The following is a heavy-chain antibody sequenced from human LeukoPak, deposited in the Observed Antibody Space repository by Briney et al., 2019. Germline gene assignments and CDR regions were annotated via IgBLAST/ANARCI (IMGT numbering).Heavy chain of an antibody. D-gene: IGHD7-27*01. CDR1: GGSISSSSYY. Sequence: SETLSLTCTVSGGSISSSSYYWGWIRQPPGKGLEWIGSIYYSGSTYYNPSLKSRVTISVDRSKNQFSLKLSSVTAADTAVYYCARVQASLTGYAFDIWGQGTMVTVSS. J-gene: IGHJ3*02. CDR3: ARVQASLTGYAFDI. V-gene: IGHV4-39*07. CDR2: IYYSGST.